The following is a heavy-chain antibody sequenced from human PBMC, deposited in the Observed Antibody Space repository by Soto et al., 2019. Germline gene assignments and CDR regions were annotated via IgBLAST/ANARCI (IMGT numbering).Heavy chain of an antibody. CDR1: GFTFSSYP. V-gene: IGHV3-33*08. J-gene: IGHJ4*02. CDR2: IWHDGGNK. D-gene: IGHD3-16*01. CDR3: ARDGDVNTGFGKDY. Sequence: PGGSLRLSCAASGFTFSSYPMHWLRQAPGKGLEWVAFIWHDGGNKFYAESVKGRFTISRDNSKNTLYLQMTSLSAEDTAMYYCARDGDVNTGFGKDYWGQGTLVTVSS.